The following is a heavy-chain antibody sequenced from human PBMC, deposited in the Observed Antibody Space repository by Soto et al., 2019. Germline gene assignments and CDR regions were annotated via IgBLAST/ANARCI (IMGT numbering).Heavy chain of an antibody. CDR2: ISYDENNK. CDR1: GFTFSSYA. Sequence: QVQLVESGGGVVQPGRSLRLSCSASGFTFSSYAIHWVRQAPGKGLEWVAVISYDENNKYYADSVKGRFTISRDNSKNTLYLQMNSLRAEDTAVYYCAREYSSGWYNAFDIWGQGTMVTVSS. J-gene: IGHJ3*02. CDR3: AREYSSGWYNAFDI. V-gene: IGHV3-30-3*01. D-gene: IGHD6-19*01.